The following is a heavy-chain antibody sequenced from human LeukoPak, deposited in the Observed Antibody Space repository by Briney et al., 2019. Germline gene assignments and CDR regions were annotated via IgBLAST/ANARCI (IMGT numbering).Heavy chain of an antibody. Sequence: GGSLRLSCAASGFTFSSYEMNWVRQAPGKGLEWVSYISSSGSTTYYADSVKGRFTISRDNAKNSLYLQMNSLRAEDTAVYYCARDGAGVTYYYYGMDVWGQGTTVTVSS. J-gene: IGHJ6*02. D-gene: IGHD3-16*01. CDR1: GFTFSSYE. CDR3: ARDGAGVTYYYYGMDV. CDR2: ISSSGSTT. V-gene: IGHV3-48*03.